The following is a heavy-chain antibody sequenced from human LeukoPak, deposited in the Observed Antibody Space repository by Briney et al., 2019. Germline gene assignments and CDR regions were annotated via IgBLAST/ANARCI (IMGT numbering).Heavy chain of an antibody. J-gene: IGHJ4*02. CDR3: ARGSIVGRPRGIDY. CDR2: INPSGGST. D-gene: IGHD1-26*01. Sequence: ASVKVSCKASGYTFTSYYMHWVRQAPGQGLEWMGIINPSGGSTSYAQKFQGRVTMTRDTSISTAYMELSRLRSDDTAVYYCARGSIVGRPRGIDYWGQGTLVTVSS. CDR1: GYTFTSYY. V-gene: IGHV1-46*01.